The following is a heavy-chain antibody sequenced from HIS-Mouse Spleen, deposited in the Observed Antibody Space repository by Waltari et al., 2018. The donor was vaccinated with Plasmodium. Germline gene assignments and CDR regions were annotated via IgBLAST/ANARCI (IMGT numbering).Heavy chain of an antibody. Sequence: QVQLQQWGAGLLKPSETLSLTCAVYGGSFSGYYWSWIRQPPGKGLEWIGEINHSGSTNYNPSLKSRVTISVDTSKNQFSLTLSSVTAADTAVYYCARVIPLGIPHFDYWGQGTLVTVSS. D-gene: IGHD7-27*01. CDR2: INHSGST. CDR3: ARVIPLGIPHFDY. J-gene: IGHJ4*02. V-gene: IGHV4-34*01. CDR1: GGSFSGYY.